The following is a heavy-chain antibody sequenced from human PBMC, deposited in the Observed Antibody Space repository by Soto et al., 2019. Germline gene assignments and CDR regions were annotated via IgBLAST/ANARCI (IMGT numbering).Heavy chain of an antibody. V-gene: IGHV5-51*01. CDR3: ARPFDTSGWYDH. J-gene: IGHJ5*02. Sequence: GESLKISCKGSGYIFTSYWIAWGLQMPGKGLECMGIIYPGDSDTRYSPSFEGQVTISADKSINTAYLQWSSLKASDSAMYYCARPFDTSGWYDHWGQGTLVTVSS. CDR2: IYPGDSDT. CDR1: GYIFTSYW. D-gene: IGHD6-19*01.